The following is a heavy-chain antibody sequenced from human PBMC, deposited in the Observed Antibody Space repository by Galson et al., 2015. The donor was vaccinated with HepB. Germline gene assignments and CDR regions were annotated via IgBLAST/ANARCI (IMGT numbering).Heavy chain of an antibody. Sequence: SLRLSCAASGLTFSSYSMNWVRQAPGKGLEWVSSISSSSSYIYYADSVKGRFTISRDNAKNSLYLQMNSLRAEDTAVYYCAREFLDRAFDYWGQGTLVTVSS. CDR3: AREFLDRAFDY. V-gene: IGHV3-21*01. CDR2: ISSSSSYI. D-gene: IGHD3/OR15-3a*01. CDR1: GLTFSSYS. J-gene: IGHJ4*02.